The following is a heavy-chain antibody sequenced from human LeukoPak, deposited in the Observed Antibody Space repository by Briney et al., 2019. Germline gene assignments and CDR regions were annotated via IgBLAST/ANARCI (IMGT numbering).Heavy chain of an antibody. V-gene: IGHV4-34*01. D-gene: IGHD1-14*01. CDR2: INHSGST. CDR3: ARGSVTGYYYMDV. J-gene: IGHJ6*03. Sequence: SETLSLTCAVYGGSFSGYYWSWIRQPPGKGLEWIGEINHSGSTNYNPSLKSRVTISVDTSKNQFSLKLSSVTAADTAVYYCARGSVTGYYYMDVWGKGTTVTVSS. CDR1: GGSFSGYY.